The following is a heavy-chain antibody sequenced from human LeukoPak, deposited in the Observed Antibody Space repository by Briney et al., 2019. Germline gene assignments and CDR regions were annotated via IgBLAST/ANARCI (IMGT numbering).Heavy chain of an antibody. J-gene: IGHJ4*02. CDR2: ISYDGSNK. V-gene: IGHV3-30*04. CDR1: GFTFSSYA. D-gene: IGHD3-16*02. CDR3: AIGDGLGELSSSFDY. Sequence: SGGSLRLSCAASGFTFSSYAMHWVRQAPGKGLEWVAVISYDGSNKYYADSVKGRFTISRDNSKNTLYLQMNSLRAEDTAVYYCAIGDGLGELSSSFDYWGQGTLDTVSS.